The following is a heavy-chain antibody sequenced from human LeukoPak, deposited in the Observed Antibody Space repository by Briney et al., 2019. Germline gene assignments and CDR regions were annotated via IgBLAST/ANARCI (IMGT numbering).Heavy chain of an antibody. CDR2: IRYDGSNK. CDR3: AKDLSSGYYFDY. Sequence: GGSLRLSCAASGFTFSSYGMHWVRQAPGKGLEWVAFIRYDGSNKYYADSVKGRFTISGDNSKNTLYLQMNSLRAEDTAVFFCAKDLSSGYYFDYWGQGTLVTVSS. CDR1: GFTFSSYG. D-gene: IGHD6-25*01. V-gene: IGHV3-30*02. J-gene: IGHJ4*02.